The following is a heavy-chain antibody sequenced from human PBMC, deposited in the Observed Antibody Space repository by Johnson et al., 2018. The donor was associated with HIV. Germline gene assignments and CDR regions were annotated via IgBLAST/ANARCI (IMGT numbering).Heavy chain of an antibody. CDR3: AGVGYVYGSGSLIDAFDI. J-gene: IGHJ3*02. Sequence: VQLVESGGGLVQPGGSLRLSCAASGFTFSSYWMSWVRQAPGKGLEWVANIKQDGSEKYYAGSVKGRFTISRDNSKNTLYLQMNSLGAGDTAVYYCAGVGYVYGSGSLIDAFDIWGQGTMVTVSS. CDR1: GFTFSSYW. D-gene: IGHD3-10*01. V-gene: IGHV3-7*04. CDR2: IKQDGSEK.